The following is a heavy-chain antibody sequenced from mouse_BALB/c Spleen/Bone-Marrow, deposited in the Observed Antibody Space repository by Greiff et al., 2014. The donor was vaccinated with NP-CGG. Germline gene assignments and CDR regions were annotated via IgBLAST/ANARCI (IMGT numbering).Heavy chain of an antibody. CDR1: GFNIKDTY. CDR3: ASYGYGWYFDV. J-gene: IGHJ1*01. Sequence: DVKLQESGAELVKPGASVKLSCTASGFNIKDTYLHWVKQRPEQGLDWIGRIDPAIFTKCDPKFQGKATITADTSSNTAYLHLSSLTSEDTAVYYCASYGYGWYFDVWGAGTTVTVSS. D-gene: IGHD2-14*01. CDR2: IDPAIFT. V-gene: IGHV14-3*02.